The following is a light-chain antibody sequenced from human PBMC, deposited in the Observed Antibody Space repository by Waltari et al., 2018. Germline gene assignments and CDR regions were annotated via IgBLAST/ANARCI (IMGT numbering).Light chain of an antibody. J-gene: IGKJ1*01. Sequence: EIVLTQSPGTLSLSPGERATLPCRASQSVSRTLAWYQQKPGQAPRLLIYDASIRATGIPDRFSGSGSGTDFSLTIGRLEPEDFAVYYCQKYGTLPATFGQGTKVEIK. CDR1: QSVSRT. CDR3: QKYGTLPAT. V-gene: IGKV3-20*01. CDR2: DAS.